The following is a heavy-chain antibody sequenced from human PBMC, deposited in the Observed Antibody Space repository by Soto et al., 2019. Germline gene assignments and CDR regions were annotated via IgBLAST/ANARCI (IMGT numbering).Heavy chain of an antibody. J-gene: IGHJ4*02. CDR2: IYHSGST. D-gene: IGHD3-22*01. Sequence: PSETLSLTCAVSGGSISSGGYSWSWIRQPPGKGLEWIGYIYHSGSTYYNPSLKSRVTISVDRSKNQFSLKLSSVTAADTAVYYCARGSTYYYDSSGPYYFDYWGQGTLVTVS. V-gene: IGHV4-30-2*01. CDR3: ARGSTYYYDSSGPYYFDY. CDR1: GGSISSGGYS.